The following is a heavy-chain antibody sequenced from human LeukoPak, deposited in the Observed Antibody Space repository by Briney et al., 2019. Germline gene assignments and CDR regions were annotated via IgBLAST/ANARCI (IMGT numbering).Heavy chain of an antibody. J-gene: IGHJ6*02. V-gene: IGHV3-7*03. CDR2: ITHNGNVN. D-gene: IGHD3-16*01. CDR1: GFTFSSYA. CDR3: ARGGGLDV. Sequence: GGSLRLSCAASGFTFSSYAMSWVRQAPGKGLEWVASITHNGNVNYYVDSVKGRFTISRDNAKNSLYLQMSNLRAEDTAVYFCARGGGLDVWGQGATVTVSS.